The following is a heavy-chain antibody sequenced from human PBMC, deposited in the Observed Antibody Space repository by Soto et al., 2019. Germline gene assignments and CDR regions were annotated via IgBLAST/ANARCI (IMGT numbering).Heavy chain of an antibody. CDR3: ASGRQYYYDSSGYYY. D-gene: IGHD3-22*01. CDR1: GGSISSSSYY. Sequence: KPSETLSLTCTVSGGSISSSSYYWGWIRQPPGKGLEWIGSIYYSGSTYYNPSLKSRVTISVDTSKNQFSLKLSSVTAADTAVYYCASGRQYYYDSSGYYYWGQGTLVTVSS. V-gene: IGHV4-39*01. J-gene: IGHJ4*02. CDR2: IYYSGST.